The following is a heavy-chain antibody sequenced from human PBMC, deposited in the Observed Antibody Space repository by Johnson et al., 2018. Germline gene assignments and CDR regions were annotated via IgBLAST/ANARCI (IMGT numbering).Heavy chain of an antibody. CDR2: ISGSGGST. CDR3: ASSNSYYDFWSGYYTRYYYYGMDV. D-gene: IGHD3-3*01. Sequence: VQLVQSGGGLIQPGGSLRLSCAASGFTFSSYALHWVRQAPGKGLEWVSAISGSGGSTYYADSVKGRFTISRDNSKNTLYLQMNSLRAEDTAVYYCASSNSYYDFWSGYYTRYYYYGMDVWGQGTTVTVSS. CDR1: GFTFSSYA. V-gene: IGHV3-23*04. J-gene: IGHJ6*02.